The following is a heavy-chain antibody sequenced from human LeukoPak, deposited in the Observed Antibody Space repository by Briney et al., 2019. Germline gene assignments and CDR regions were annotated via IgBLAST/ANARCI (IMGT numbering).Heavy chain of an antibody. CDR1: GFTFSSYS. J-gene: IGHJ5*02. Sequence: GGSLRLSCAASGFTFSSYSMNWVRQAPGKGLEWVSSISSSSSYIYYADSVKGRFTISRDNAKNSLYLQINSLRAEDTAVYYCARAPAVPAAANWFHPWGQGTLVTVSS. V-gene: IGHV3-21*01. CDR2: ISSSSSYI. CDR3: ARAPAVPAAANWFHP. D-gene: IGHD2-2*01.